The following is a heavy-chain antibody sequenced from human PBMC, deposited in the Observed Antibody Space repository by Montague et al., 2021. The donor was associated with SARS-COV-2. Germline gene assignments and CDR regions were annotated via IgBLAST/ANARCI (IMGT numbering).Heavy chain of an antibody. J-gene: IGHJ6*02. CDR1: GFIFSNYA. D-gene: IGHD6-19*01. CDR3: AKDTATIRIAVALMDV. V-gene: IGHV3-23*01. Sequence: SLRLSCAASGFIFSNYAMTWVRQAPGKGLEWVSTMSGSGVRRDYADSVKGRFTISRDSSKNTLYLQMNSLRVEDTAVYYCAKDTATIRIAVALMDVWGQGPTVIVSS. CDR2: MSGSGVRR.